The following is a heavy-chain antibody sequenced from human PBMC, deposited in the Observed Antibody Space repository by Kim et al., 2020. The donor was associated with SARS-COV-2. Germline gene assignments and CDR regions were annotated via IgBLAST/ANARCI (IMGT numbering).Heavy chain of an antibody. V-gene: IGHV3-21*01. J-gene: IGHJ4*02. CDR2: ISSSSSYI. D-gene: IGHD5-12*01. Sequence: GGSLRLSCAASGFTFSSYSMNWVRQAPGKGLEWVSSISSSSSYIYYADSVKGRFTISRDNAKNSLYLQMNSLRAEDTAVYYCASYPRYSGYDWGYWGQGTLVTVSS. CDR1: GFTFSSYS. CDR3: ASYPRYSGYDWGY.